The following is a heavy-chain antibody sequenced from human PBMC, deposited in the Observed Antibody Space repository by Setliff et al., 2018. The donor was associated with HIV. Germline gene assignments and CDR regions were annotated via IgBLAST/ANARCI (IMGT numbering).Heavy chain of an antibody. CDR3: ARLYYNFWSGYYTGAGPNDY. CDR2: FDPEDDET. V-gene: IGHV1-24*01. J-gene: IGHJ4*02. D-gene: IGHD3-3*01. Sequence: ASVKVSCKVSGYSLTELSIHWVRQAPGEGLEWMGGFDPEDDETVYAEKFQGRVTMTTDTSTSTAYMELRSLRSDDTAVYYCARLYYNFWSGYYTGAGPNDYWGQGTLVTVSS. CDR1: GYSLTELS.